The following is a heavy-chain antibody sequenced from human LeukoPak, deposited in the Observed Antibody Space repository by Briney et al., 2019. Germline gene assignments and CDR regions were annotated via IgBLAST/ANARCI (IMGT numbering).Heavy chain of an antibody. J-gene: IGHJ4*02. CDR3: ARVKYDFWSGYYTRYFDY. V-gene: IGHV4-34*01. Sequence: SSETLSLTCAVYGGSFSGYYWSWIRQPPGKGLEWIREINHSGSTNYNPSLKSRVTISVDTSKNQFSLKLSSVTAADTAVYYCARVKYDFWSGYYTRYFDYWGQGTLVTVSS. CDR2: INHSGST. D-gene: IGHD3-3*01. CDR1: GGSFSGYY.